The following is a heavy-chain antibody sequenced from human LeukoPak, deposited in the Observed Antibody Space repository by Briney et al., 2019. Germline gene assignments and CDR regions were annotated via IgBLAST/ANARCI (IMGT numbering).Heavy chain of an antibody. V-gene: IGHV4-59*12. Sequence: ETLSLTCTVSGGSISSYYWSWIRQPPGKGLEWIGYIYYSGSTNYNPSLKSRLTISVDTSKNQFSLKLSSVTAADTAVYYCARTTEAHSWRTRYYDYYMDVWGKGTTVAVS. CDR1: GGSISSYY. CDR3: ARTTEAHSWRTRYYDYYMDV. CDR2: IYYSGST. D-gene: IGHD6-13*01. J-gene: IGHJ6*03.